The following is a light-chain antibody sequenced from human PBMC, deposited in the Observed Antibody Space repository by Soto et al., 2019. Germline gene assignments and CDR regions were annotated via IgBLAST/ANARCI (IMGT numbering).Light chain of an antibody. CDR3: ASWDDSLNGVV. CDR2: SNS. V-gene: IGLV1-44*01. CDR1: NSNIGANT. Sequence: QSVLTQPPSASGTSGQRVSISCSGSNSNIGANTVNWYQQVPGAAPKLLIYSNSQRPSGVPDRFSASKSATSASVAISGLQSDDEADYYCASWDDSLNGVVFGGGTKLTVL. J-gene: IGLJ2*01.